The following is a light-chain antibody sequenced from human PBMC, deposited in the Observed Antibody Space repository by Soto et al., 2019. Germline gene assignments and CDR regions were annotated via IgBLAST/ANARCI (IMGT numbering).Light chain of an antibody. CDR3: SLYASSNTFM. Sequence: QSALTQPASVSGSPGQSITISCTGTSSDIGRYNLVSWYQQHPGKPPKLMIYEATKRPAGVSNRFSGSKSGNTASLTLSGLQAEDEADYYCSLYASSNTFMFGGGTKVTVL. V-gene: IGLV2-23*02. CDR1: SSDIGRYNL. CDR2: EAT. J-gene: IGLJ3*02.